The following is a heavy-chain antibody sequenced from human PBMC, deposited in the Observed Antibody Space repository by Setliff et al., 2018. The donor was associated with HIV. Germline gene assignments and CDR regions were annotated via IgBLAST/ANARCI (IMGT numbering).Heavy chain of an antibody. CDR2: IDASANT. CDR3: ARIGSGWSVGWFDP. Sequence: PSETLSLTCTVSGGSISSYYWSWIRQPAGKRLEWIGCIDASANTYYIPSLKSRATISIDTSKNQLSLKLRSVTAADTAVYYCARIGSGWSVGWFDPWGQGTLVTVSS. V-gene: IGHV4-4*07. CDR1: GGSISSYY. D-gene: IGHD6-13*01. J-gene: IGHJ5*02.